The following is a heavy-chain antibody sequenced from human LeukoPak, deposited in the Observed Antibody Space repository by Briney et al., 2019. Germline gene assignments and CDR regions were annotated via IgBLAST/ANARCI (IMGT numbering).Heavy chain of an antibody. J-gene: IGHJ3*02. CDR1: GFISSDYY. Sequence: GGSLRLSCAASGFISSDYYMSWIRQAPGKGLEWVSYLSTSGDIMYYAGSVKGRFTISRDNAKNSLYLEMDSLRAEDTAVYYCARGHYGGNPADAFDIWGQGTMVTVS. CDR3: ARGHYGGNPADAFDI. D-gene: IGHD4-23*01. CDR2: LSTSGDIM. V-gene: IGHV3-11*01.